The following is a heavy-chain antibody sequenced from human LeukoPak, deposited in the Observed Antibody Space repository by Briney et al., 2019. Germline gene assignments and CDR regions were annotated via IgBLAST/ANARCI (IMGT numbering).Heavy chain of an antibody. CDR1: GGSISSGGYY. J-gene: IGHJ4*02. CDR2: MYYSGST. CDR3: ARGRLYYYGSGSYFVYFDY. Sequence: SETLSLTCTVSGGSISSGGYYWNWIRQHPGKGLEWIGYMYYSGSTYYNPSLKSRVTISVDTSKNQFSLKLSSVTAADTAVYYCARGRLYYYGSGSYFVYFDYWGQGTLVTVSS. V-gene: IGHV4-31*03. D-gene: IGHD3-10*01.